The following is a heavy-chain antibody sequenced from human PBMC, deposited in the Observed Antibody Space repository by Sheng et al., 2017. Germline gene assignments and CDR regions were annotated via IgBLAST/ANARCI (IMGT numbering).Heavy chain of an antibody. CDR2: IYPISTT. Sequence: EVQVVESGGGLIQPGGSLRLSCAASGFTVSSSYMAWVRQAPGKGLDWVSVIYPISTTYYADSVKGRFTISRDNSKNTLFLQINGLRAEDTAVYYCARISGSYLAFDIWGQGTMVTVSS. CDR1: GFTVSSSY. D-gene: IGHD1-26*01. V-gene: IGHV3-53*01. J-gene: IGHJ3*02. CDR3: ARISGSYLAFDI.